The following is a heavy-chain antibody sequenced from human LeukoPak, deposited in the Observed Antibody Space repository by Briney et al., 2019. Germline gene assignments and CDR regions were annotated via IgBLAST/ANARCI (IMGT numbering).Heavy chain of an antibody. J-gene: IGHJ5*02. CDR1: GYSFTSYW. Sequence: GESLKISCKGSGYSFTSYWIGWVRQMPGKGLEWMGIIYPGDSDTRYSPSFQGQVTISADKSISTAYLQWSSLKASDTAMYYCARLKASSSWSPFGWFDPWGQGTLVTVSS. V-gene: IGHV5-51*01. D-gene: IGHD6-13*01. CDR2: IYPGDSDT. CDR3: ARLKASSSWSPFGWFDP.